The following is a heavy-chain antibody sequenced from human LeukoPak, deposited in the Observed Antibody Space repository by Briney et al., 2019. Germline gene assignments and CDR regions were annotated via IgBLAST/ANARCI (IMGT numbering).Heavy chain of an antibody. J-gene: IGHJ3*02. D-gene: IGHD5-18*01. CDR3: ARNGYRGAFDI. CDR1: GFTFSSYS. Sequence: GGSLRLSCAASGFTFSSYSMNWVRQAPGKGLEWASSISSSSSYIYYADSVKGRFTISRDNAKNSLYLQMNSLRAEDTAVYYCARNGYRGAFDIWGQGTMVTVSS. CDR2: ISSSSSYI. V-gene: IGHV3-21*01.